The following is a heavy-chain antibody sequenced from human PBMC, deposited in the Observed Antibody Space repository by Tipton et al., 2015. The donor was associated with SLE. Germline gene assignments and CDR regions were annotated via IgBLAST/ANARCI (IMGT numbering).Heavy chain of an antibody. J-gene: IGHJ4*02. V-gene: IGHV1-18*01. D-gene: IGHD6-19*01. CDR2: ISAYNGNT. CDR1: GYTFTTYG. Sequence: QLVQSGAEVKKPGASVRVSCKASGYTFTTYGISWVRQAPGQGLEWMGWISAYNGNTNYAQKLQGRVTMTTDTSTSTAYMELRSLRSDDTALYYCAMAVTGRNWGDYWGQGTLVTVSS. CDR3: AMAVTGRNWGDY.